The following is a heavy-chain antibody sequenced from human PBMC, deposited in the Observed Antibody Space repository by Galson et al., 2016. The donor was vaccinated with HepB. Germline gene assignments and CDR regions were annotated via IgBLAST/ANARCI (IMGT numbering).Heavy chain of an antibody. Sequence: SVKVSCKASGATFSSYAISWVRQAPGQGLEWMGGIIPIFGTANYAQKFQGRVTITADKSTSTAYMELSSLRSEDTAVYYCARDRGFYDSSAYYLVYFDYWGQGTLVTVSS. J-gene: IGHJ4*02. CDR3: ARDRGFYDSSAYYLVYFDY. V-gene: IGHV1-69*06. D-gene: IGHD3-22*01. CDR1: GATFSSYA. CDR2: IIPIFGTA.